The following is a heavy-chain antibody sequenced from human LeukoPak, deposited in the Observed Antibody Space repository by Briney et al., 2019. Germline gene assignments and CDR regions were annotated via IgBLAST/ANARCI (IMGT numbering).Heavy chain of an antibody. D-gene: IGHD3-10*01. J-gene: IGHJ4*02. CDR2: IDNSGTT. Sequence: GGSLRLSCAAPGFIFSSSAMSWVRQAPGKGLEWVSTIDNSGTTYCPDSVKGRFTISRDNSKNTLYLQMNSLRAEDTATYYCAKSRGSGTYCFDYWGQGTLVTVSS. CDR1: GFIFSSSA. CDR3: AKSRGSGTYCFDY. V-gene: IGHV3-23*01.